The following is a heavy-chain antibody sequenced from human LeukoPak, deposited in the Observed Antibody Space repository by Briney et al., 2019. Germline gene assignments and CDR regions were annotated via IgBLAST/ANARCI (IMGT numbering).Heavy chain of an antibody. Sequence: GGSLRLSCAASGFTFSGYWMTWVRQAPGKGLEWVANIKQDGSERYYVDSVKGRFTISRDNAKNSLYLQMNRLRAEDTAVYYCARRPDTTKNYGMDVWGQGTTFTVSS. D-gene: IGHD5-18*01. CDR2: IKQDGSER. CDR1: GFTFSGYW. CDR3: ARRPDTTKNYGMDV. J-gene: IGHJ6*02. V-gene: IGHV3-7*05.